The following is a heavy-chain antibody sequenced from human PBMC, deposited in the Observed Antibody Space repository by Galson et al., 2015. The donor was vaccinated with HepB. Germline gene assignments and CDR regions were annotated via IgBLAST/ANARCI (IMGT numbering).Heavy chain of an antibody. CDR1: GFTFSRFG. D-gene: IGHD1-1*01. CDR2: ISYDGGNQ. V-gene: IGHV3-30*03. Sequence: SLRLSCAASGFTFSRFGMHWVRQGTDKEVEWVALISYDGGNQDYADSVKGRFTISRDNSKNTLYLLMNSLRADDTAVYSCARQAPTGTYFEYWGQGTLVTVSS. J-gene: IGHJ4*02. CDR3: ARQAPTGTYFEY.